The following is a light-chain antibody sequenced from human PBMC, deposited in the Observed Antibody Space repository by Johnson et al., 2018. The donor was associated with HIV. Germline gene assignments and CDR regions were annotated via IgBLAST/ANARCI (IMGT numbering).Light chain of an antibody. CDR3: GTWDASLSVTV. Sequence: QSVLTQPPSASGTPGQRVTISCSGSGSNIGSNTVNWYQQLPGTAPKLLIYRNNKRPSGIPDRFSGSKSGTSATLDITGLQTGDEADYYCGTWDASLSVTVFGPETKVTVL. J-gene: IGLJ1*01. V-gene: IGLV1-51*02. CDR2: RNN. CDR1: GSNIGSNT.